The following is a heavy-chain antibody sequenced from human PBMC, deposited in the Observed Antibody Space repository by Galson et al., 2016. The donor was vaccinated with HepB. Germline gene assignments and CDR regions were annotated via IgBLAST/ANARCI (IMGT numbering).Heavy chain of an antibody. CDR3: ARGRRFYYYALDV. J-gene: IGHJ6*02. CDR1: GFTFSDYY. Sequence: SLRLSCATSGFTFSDYYMNWIRQAPGKGLEWIGYITSSGTDIYYADSLKGRFTISRDNAKNSLYLQVNSLRADDTAVYYCARGRRFYYYALDVWGQGTTVTVSS. V-gene: IGHV3-11*01. CDR2: ITSSGTDI.